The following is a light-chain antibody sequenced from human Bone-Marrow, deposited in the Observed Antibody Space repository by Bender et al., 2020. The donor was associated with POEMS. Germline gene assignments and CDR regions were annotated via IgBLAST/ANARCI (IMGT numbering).Light chain of an antibody. J-gene: IGLJ2*01. V-gene: IGLV3-1*01. CDR1: KLGDKN. CDR3: QAADATGVHVI. Sequence: SYELTQPPSVSVSPGQTASVTCSGEKLGDKNVCWYQQRTGQSPVLVIYRDNERPSGIPERFSGSSSGPRVTLTITGVQAEDEADYYCQAADATGVHVIFGGGTKLTVL. CDR2: RDN.